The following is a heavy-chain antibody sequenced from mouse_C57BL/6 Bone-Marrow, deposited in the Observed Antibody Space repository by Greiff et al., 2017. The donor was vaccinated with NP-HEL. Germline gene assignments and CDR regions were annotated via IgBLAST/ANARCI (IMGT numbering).Heavy chain of an antibody. V-gene: IGHV1-19*01. CDR3: ARSRAHEDYYAMDY. J-gene: IGHJ4*01. D-gene: IGHD6-1*01. Sequence: VQLQQSGPVLVKPGASVKMSCKASGYTFTDYYMNWVKQSHGKSLEWIGVINPYNGGTSYNQKFKGKATLTVDKSSSTAYMELNSLTSEDSAVYYCARSRAHEDYYAMDYWGQGTSVTVSS. CDR1: GYTFTDYY. CDR2: INPYNGGT.